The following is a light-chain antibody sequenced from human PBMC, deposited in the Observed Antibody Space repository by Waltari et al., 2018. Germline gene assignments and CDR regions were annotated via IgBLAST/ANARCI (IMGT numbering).Light chain of an antibody. J-gene: IGLJ1*01. Sequence: QSALTQPASVSGSPGQSITISCTGTSSDVGGHNYVSWYQQHPGKFPRLVIFDVNKRPSGVSNRFSGSKSGNTASLTISGFQAEDEADYYCLSYTSASTSYVFGTGTKVTVL. CDR3: LSYTSASTSYV. CDR2: DVN. V-gene: IGLV2-14*03. CDR1: SSDVGGHNY.